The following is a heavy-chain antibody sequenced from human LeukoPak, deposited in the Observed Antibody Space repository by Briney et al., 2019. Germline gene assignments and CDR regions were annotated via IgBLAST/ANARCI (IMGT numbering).Heavy chain of an antibody. Sequence: GGSLRLSCAASGFTFSSYAMSWVRQAPGKGLEWVSAISGSGGSTYYADSVKGRFTISRDNSKNTLYLQMNSLRAEDTAVYYCAKVLLYGDYYYGMDVWGQGTTVTVSS. J-gene: IGHJ6*02. CDR2: ISGSGGST. D-gene: IGHD3-10*01. CDR3: AKVLLYGDYYYGMDV. V-gene: IGHV3-23*01. CDR1: GFTFSSYA.